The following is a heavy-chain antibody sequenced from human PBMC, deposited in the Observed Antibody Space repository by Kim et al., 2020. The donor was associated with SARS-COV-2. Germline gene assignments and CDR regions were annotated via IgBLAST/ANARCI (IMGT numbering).Heavy chain of an antibody. Sequence: SSKYYADAVKGRLTISRDNSKNTLYLQMNSLRAEDTAVYYCAKMNGGYFDYWGQGTLVTVSS. D-gene: IGHD1-1*01. V-gene: IGHV3-23*03. CDR3: AKMNGGYFDY. CDR2: SSK. J-gene: IGHJ4*02.